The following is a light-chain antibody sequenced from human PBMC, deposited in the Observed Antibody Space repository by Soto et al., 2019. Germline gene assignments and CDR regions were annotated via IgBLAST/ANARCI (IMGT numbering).Light chain of an antibody. CDR2: GAS. CDR1: QSVSSN. Sequence: EIVMTQSPATLSVAPGERATLSCRASQSVSSNLAWYQQKPGQAPRLLIYGASNRATGIPDRFSGSGSGTDFTLTISRLEPEDFAVYYCQQYGSSGTLGQGTKVDI. CDR3: QQYGSSGT. J-gene: IGKJ1*01. V-gene: IGKV3-20*01.